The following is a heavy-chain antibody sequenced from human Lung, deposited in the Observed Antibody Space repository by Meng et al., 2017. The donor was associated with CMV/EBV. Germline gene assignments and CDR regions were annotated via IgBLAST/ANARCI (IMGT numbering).Heavy chain of an antibody. D-gene: IGHD1-1*01. CDR3: ATSTTGTTPYYYYYGMDV. Sequence: SSXXVSXKASGGTFSSYAISWVRQAPGQGLEWMGGIIPIFGTANYAQKFQGRVTITTDESTSTAYMELSSLRSEDTAVYYCATSTTGTTPYYYYYGMDVWXQGTTVTVSS. CDR1: GGTFSSYA. V-gene: IGHV1-69*05. J-gene: IGHJ6*02. CDR2: IIPIFGTA.